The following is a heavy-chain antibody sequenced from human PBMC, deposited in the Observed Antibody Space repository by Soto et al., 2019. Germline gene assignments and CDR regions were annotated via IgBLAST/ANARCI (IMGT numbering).Heavy chain of an antibody. CDR2: ISGSGVST. Sequence: GGSLRLSCAASGFTFSSYAMSWVRQAPGKGLEWVSAISGSGVSTYYADSVKGRFTISRDNSKNTLYLQMNSLRAKDTAVYYCAKSPGMYYYDSSGYYHYDYWGQGTLVTVSS. CDR1: GFTFSSYA. CDR3: AKSPGMYYYDSSGYYHYDY. V-gene: IGHV3-23*01. D-gene: IGHD3-22*01. J-gene: IGHJ4*02.